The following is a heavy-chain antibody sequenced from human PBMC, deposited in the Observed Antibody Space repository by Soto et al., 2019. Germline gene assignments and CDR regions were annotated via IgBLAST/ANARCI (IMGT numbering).Heavy chain of an antibody. CDR2: IYHSGTT. D-gene: IGHD6-19*01. J-gene: IGHJ4*02. Sequence: QVHLQESGPGLVKPSGTLSLTCAVSGGSITTNWWSWVRQPPGKGVEWIGEIYHSGTTNYTPSLSGRVPISVHKSNNQFSLNLNSVTAADSAIYYCARHIAVPRTRGFDYWGQGNLVTVSS. CDR3: ARHIAVPRTRGFDY. CDR1: GGSITTNW. V-gene: IGHV4-4*02.